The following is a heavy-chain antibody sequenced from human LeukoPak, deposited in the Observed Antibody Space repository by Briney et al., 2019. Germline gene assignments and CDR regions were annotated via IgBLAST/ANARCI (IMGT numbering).Heavy chain of an antibody. D-gene: IGHD4-17*01. J-gene: IGHJ4*02. CDR1: GFTFSIYW. V-gene: IGHV3-74*01. Sequence: GGSLRLSCAASGFTFSIYWMHWVRQAPGKGLVWVSRISSDGSSTSYADSVKGRFTISRDNAKNTLYLQMNSLRAEDTAVYYCARGTTVTPMCIHYWGQGTLVTVSS. CDR3: ARGTTVTPMCIHY. CDR2: ISSDGSST.